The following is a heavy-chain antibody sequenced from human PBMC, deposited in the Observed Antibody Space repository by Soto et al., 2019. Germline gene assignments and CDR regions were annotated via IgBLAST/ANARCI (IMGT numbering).Heavy chain of an antibody. CDR1: GFTFSYYW. J-gene: IGHJ3*02. V-gene: IGHV3-7*05. Sequence: DVQLMESGGCLVQPGGSLRLSCAASGFTFSYYWMTWVRQAPGKGLEWVANIRRDGGEEHYVNSVKGRVSVSRYNDKELLYLQKNSLSTEDTAVYYCASDATYIDSSLYYDVFDIWGQGTMVTVSS. D-gene: IGHD3-22*01. CDR2: IRRDGGEE. CDR3: ASDATYIDSSLYYDVFDI.